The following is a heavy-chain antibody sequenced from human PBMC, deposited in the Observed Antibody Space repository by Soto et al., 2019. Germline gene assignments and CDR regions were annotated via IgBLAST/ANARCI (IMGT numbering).Heavy chain of an antibody. D-gene: IGHD2-21*01. CDR1: GDSISSSYY. V-gene: IGHV4-39*01. Sequence: QLQLQESGPGLVKPSETLSLTCTVCGDSISSSYYWGWVRQPPGKGLECIGAVYYTGFTYYNPSPKSRLTISLDTSKNQFSLRLSSVTAADTAIYYCARLPVVVIALGYFDPWGPGTLVTVSS. CDR3: ARLPVVVIALGYFDP. CDR2: VYYTGFT. J-gene: IGHJ5*02.